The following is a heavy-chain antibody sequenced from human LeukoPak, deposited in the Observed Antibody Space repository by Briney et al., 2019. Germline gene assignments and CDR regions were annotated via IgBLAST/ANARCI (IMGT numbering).Heavy chain of an antibody. CDR3: ARTQEAGYSSGRYDSYYYYMDV. D-gene: IGHD6-19*01. Sequence: SETLSLTCSVSGGSISGYYWSWIRQPPGKGLEWIGYIHYSGSTHYNPSLKSRVTISVDTSKNQFSLKLSSVTAADTAVYFCARTQEAGYSSGRYDSYYYYMDVWGKGTTVTISS. CDR2: IHYSGST. J-gene: IGHJ6*03. CDR1: GGSISGYY. V-gene: IGHV4-59*01.